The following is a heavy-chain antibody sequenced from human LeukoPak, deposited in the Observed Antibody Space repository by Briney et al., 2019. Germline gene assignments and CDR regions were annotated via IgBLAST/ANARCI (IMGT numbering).Heavy chain of an antibody. D-gene: IGHD2-2*01. Sequence: GGSLRLSCAASGFPLSNYAMSWVRQGPGKGLEWVSGVSGSGSATYYAGSVKGRFTISKDNSKNTLYLQMNSLRAEDTAVYYCAKATCGTRCFHVLDVWGQGTTVTVSS. J-gene: IGHJ6*02. CDR1: GFPLSNYA. V-gene: IGHV3-23*01. CDR3: AKATCGTRCFHVLDV. CDR2: VSGSGSAT.